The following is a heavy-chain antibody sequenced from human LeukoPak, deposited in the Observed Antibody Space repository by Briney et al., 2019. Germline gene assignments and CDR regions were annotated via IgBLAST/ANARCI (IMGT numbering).Heavy chain of an antibody. V-gene: IGHV4-39*01. CDR1: GGSISSSSYY. CDR2: IYYSEST. Sequence: SETLSLTCTVSGGSISSSSYYWGWIRQPPGKGLEWFGSIYYSESTYYNPSLKTRVTISVDTSKTQLSLKLSSVSAADTSVYYCARRYPYCSSTSCYPLPYFDYWGQGTLVTVSS. CDR3: ARRYPYCSSTSCYPLPYFDY. D-gene: IGHD2-2*01. J-gene: IGHJ4*02.